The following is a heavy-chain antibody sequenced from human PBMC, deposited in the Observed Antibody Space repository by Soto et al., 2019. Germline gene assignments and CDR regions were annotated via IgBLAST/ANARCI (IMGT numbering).Heavy chain of an antibody. D-gene: IGHD3-3*01. CDR3: ARGVITIFGETGPEYYYYGMDV. CDR2: IWYDGSNK. J-gene: IGHJ6*02. CDR1: GFTFSSYG. V-gene: IGHV3-33*01. Sequence: GGSLRLSCAASGFTFSSYGMHWVRQAPGKGLEWVAVIWYDGSNKYYADSVKGRFTISRDNSKNTLYLQMNSLRAEDTAVYYCARGVITIFGETGPEYYYYGMDVWGQGTTVTVSS.